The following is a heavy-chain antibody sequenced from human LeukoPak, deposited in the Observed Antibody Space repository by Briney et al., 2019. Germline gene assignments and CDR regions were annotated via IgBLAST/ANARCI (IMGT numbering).Heavy chain of an antibody. V-gene: IGHV3-74*01. D-gene: IGHD6-6*01. CDR3: ARFSTGYSSSSDAFDI. J-gene: IGHJ3*02. CDR1: GFTFSSYW. CDR2: INSDGSTT. Sequence: PGGSLRLSCAASGFTFSSYWMHWVRQASGKGLVWVSRINSDGSTTNYADSVKGRFTISRDNAKNTLYLRMNSLRAEDTAVYYCARFSTGYSSSSDAFDIWGQGTMVTVSS.